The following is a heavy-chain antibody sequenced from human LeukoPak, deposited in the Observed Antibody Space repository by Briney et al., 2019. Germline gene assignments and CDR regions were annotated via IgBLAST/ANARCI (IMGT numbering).Heavy chain of an antibody. D-gene: IGHD3-10*01. Sequence: PSETLSLTCAVYGGSFSGYYWSWIRQPPGKGLEWIGEINHSGSTNYNPSLKSRVTISVDTSKNQFSLKLSSVTAADTAVYYCARKPFSRYYYGSGSSANWFDPWGQGTLVSVSS. CDR2: INHSGST. V-gene: IGHV4-34*01. CDR1: GGSFSGYY. J-gene: IGHJ5*02. CDR3: ARKPFSRYYYGSGSSANWFDP.